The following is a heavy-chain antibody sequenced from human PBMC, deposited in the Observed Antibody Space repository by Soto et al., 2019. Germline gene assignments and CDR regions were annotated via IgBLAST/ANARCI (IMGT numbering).Heavy chain of an antibody. CDR2: IIPILGIA. V-gene: IGHV1-69*08. J-gene: IGHJ4*02. CDR3: ARDPWIQLGSQYYFDY. CDR1: GGTFSSYT. D-gene: IGHD5-18*01. Sequence: QVQLVQSGAEVKKPGSSVKVSCKASGGTFSSYTISWVRQAPGQGLEWMGRIIPILGIANYAQKFQGRVTIYADNSTSTAYMELISLRSEDTAVYYCARDPWIQLGSQYYFDYWGKGTPVTVSS.